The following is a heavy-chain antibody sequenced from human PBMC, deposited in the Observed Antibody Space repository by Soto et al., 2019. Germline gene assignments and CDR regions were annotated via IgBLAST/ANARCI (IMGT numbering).Heavy chain of an antibody. V-gene: IGHV1-69*01. CDR2: IIPIFDIT. D-gene: IGHD3-22*01. CDR3: ARPDEGGYSSNHHYYYALDV. CDR1: GGTFRSYS. Sequence: QVQLVQSGAEVKKPGSSVKVSCKASGGTFRSYSISWVRQAPGQGLEWMGEIIPIFDITNYAQKFQGRVTITADESTSTAYMELSSLGSDDTAVYYCARPDEGGYSSNHHYYYALDVWSQGTTVTV. J-gene: IGHJ6*02.